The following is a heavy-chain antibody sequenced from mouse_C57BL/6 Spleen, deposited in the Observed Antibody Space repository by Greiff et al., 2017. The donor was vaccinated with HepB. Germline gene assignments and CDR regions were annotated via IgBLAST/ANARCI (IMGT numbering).Heavy chain of an antibody. CDR1: GYTFTDYN. Sequence: EVQRVESGPELVKPGASVKMSCKASGYTFTDYNMHWVKQSHGKSLEWIGYINPNNGGTSYNQKFKGKATLTVNKSSSTAYMELRSLTSEDSAVYYCARDWGGSFDYWGQGTTLTVSS. D-gene: IGHD4-1*01. CDR2: INPNNGGT. J-gene: IGHJ2*01. V-gene: IGHV1-22*01. CDR3: ARDWGGSFDY.